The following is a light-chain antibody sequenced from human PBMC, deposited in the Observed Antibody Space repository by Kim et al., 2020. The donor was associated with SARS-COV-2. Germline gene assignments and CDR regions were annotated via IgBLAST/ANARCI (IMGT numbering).Light chain of an antibody. V-gene: IGLV3-1*01. J-gene: IGLJ3*02. CDR2: QDI. CDR3: QAWDSRPWL. Sequence: SYELTQPPSVSVSPGQTASITCSGDKLGDKYVRWYQKKPGQSPVLVIYQDINRPSGIPDRFSGSNSGNTATLTISGTQVRDEADYYCQAWDSRPWLFGGG. CDR1: KLGDKY.